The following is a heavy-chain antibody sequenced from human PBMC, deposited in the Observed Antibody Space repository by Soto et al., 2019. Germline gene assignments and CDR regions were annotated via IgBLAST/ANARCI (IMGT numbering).Heavy chain of an antibody. CDR1: GFTFSNYA. J-gene: IGHJ4*02. CDR2: ISGTGATT. Sequence: PGGSLRLSCAASGFTFSNYAMSWVRQAPGKGLEWVSSISGTGATTYYADTVRGRFTISRDNSRNTLYLQMNSLRVDDTAVYYCAKDLRYYWGQGSLVTVSS. CDR3: AKDLRYY. V-gene: IGHV3-23*01.